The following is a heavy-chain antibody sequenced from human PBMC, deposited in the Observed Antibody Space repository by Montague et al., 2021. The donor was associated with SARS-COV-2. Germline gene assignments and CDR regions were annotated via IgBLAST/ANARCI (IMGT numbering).Heavy chain of an antibody. CDR3: ARVGNYLGFY. CDR2: IFYFGDV. J-gene: IGHJ4*02. V-gene: IGHV4-61*01. CDR1: GDSVSSGRYF. Sequence: SETLSLTCTVSGDSVSSGRYFWTWVRLAPGKGLEWIGYIFYFGDVSYNPSLRSRVTISVDTSNNQFSLRLSSVTAADTAKYYCARVGNYLGFYWSQGTLVTVSS. D-gene: IGHD3-10*01.